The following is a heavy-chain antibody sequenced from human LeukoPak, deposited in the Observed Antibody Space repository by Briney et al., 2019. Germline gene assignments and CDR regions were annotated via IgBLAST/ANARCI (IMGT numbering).Heavy chain of an antibody. CDR3: ARAEAVAGVDY. D-gene: IGHD6-19*01. Sequence: SETLSLTCAVYGGSFSYYYWSWIRQPPGKGLEWIGYIYYSGSTNYNPSLKSRVTISVDTSKNQLSLKLRSVTAADTAVYYCARAEAVAGVDYWGQGTLVTVSS. CDR1: GGSFSYYY. V-gene: IGHV4-59*01. CDR2: IYYSGST. J-gene: IGHJ4*02.